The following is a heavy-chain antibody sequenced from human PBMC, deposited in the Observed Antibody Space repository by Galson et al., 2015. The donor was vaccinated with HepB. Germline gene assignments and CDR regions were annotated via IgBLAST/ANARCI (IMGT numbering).Heavy chain of an antibody. CDR2: IYYSGST. Sequence: ETLSLTCTVSGGSISSSSYSWGWIRQPPGKGLEWIGSIYYSGSTYYNPSLKSRVTISVDTSKNQFSLKLSSVTAADTAVYYCARSPGDAVTTLFDYWGQGTLVTVSS. V-gene: IGHV4-39*01. D-gene: IGHD4-17*01. J-gene: IGHJ4*02. CDR1: GGSISSSSYS. CDR3: ARSPGDAVTTLFDY.